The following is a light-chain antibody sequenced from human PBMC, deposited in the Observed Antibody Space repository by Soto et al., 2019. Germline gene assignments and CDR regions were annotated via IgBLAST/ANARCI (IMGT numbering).Light chain of an antibody. Sequence: SYELTQPPSVSVAPGKTATIPCDGNNIVTKSVQWCQQKPGQAPVVVIYHDSDRPSGIPERFSGSNSGNTATLTISRVEAGDEADYYCQVWDSSSDHVVFGGGTKLTVL. CDR2: HDS. CDR1: NIVTKS. J-gene: IGLJ2*01. V-gene: IGLV3-21*04. CDR3: QVWDSSSDHVV.